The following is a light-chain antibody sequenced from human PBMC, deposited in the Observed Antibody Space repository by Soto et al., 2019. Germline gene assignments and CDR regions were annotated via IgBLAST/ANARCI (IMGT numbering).Light chain of an antibody. CDR1: QSISDT. Sequence: EIVMKQSPATLSVSPGGRATLSCRASQSISDTLAWYQQKPGQAPRLLIPGASTRATGFPARFSGSGSGTDFTLTISSLQSEDFAVYYCQQYNNWPWTFGQGTKVDI. CDR2: GAS. V-gene: IGKV3-15*01. J-gene: IGKJ1*01. CDR3: QQYNNWPWT.